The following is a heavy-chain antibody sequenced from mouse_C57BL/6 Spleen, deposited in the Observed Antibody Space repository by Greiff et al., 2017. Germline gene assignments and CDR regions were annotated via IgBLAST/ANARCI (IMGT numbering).Heavy chain of an antibody. V-gene: IGHV1-55*01. D-gene: IGHD1-1*01. CDR2: IYPGSGST. CDR3: ARMDYYGSSDYYAMDY. J-gene: IGHJ4*01. Sequence: VKLQQPGAELVKPGASVKMSCKASGYTFTSYWITWVKQRPGQGLEWIGDIYPGSGSTNYNEKFKSKDTLTVDTSSSTAYMQLSSLTSEDSAVYYCARMDYYGSSDYYAMDYWGQGTSVTVSS. CDR1: GYTFTSYW.